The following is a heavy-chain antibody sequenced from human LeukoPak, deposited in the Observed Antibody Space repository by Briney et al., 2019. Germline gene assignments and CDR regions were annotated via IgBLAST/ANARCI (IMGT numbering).Heavy chain of an antibody. J-gene: IGHJ6*02. CDR2: ISAYNGNT. CDR3: ARVGIAAGSYYGMDV. CDR1: GYTFTSYG. V-gene: IGHV1-18*01. D-gene: IGHD6-13*01. Sequence: GASVKVSCKASGYTFTSYGISWVRQAPGQGLEWMGWISAYNGNTNYAQKLQGRVTMTTDTSTSTAYMELRSLRSDDTAVYYCARVGIAAGSYYGMDVWGQGTTVTVSS.